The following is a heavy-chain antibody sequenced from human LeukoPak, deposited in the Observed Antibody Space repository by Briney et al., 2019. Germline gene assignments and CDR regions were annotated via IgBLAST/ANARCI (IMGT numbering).Heavy chain of an antibody. CDR2: INPSGGST. Sequence: GASVKVSCKASGYTSNSYYIHWVRQAPGQGLEWMGIINPSGGSTRYPQKFQDRVTMTRDTSTSTVYMELSSLKSDDTAIYYCARGVFGELEKLMFQHWGQGTLVTVSS. CDR3: ARGVFGELEKLMFQH. V-gene: IGHV1-46*02. D-gene: IGHD3-10*02. CDR1: GYTSNSYY. J-gene: IGHJ1*01.